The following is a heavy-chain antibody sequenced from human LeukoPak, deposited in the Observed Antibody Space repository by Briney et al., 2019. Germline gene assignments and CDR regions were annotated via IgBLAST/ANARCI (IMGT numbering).Heavy chain of an antibody. V-gene: IGHV3-7*01. CDR2: INQDGSER. D-gene: IGHD2-8*01. J-gene: IGHJ6*03. CDR1: GFTFSSYW. Sequence: HPGGSLRLSCAASGFTFSSYWMTWVRQAPGKGLEWVANINQDGSERYSVDSAKGRFTISRDNSKNTLYLQMNSLRAEDTAVYYCANGYCTNGVCYPYYYYYMDVWGKGTTVTVSS. CDR3: ANGYCTNGVCYPYYYYYMDV.